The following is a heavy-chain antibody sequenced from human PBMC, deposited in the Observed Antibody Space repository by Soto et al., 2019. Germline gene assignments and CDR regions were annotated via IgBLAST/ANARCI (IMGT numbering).Heavy chain of an antibody. V-gene: IGHV1-46*01. J-gene: IGHJ4*02. CDR1: GYTFTTHY. Sequence: QVQLVQSGTEVKKPGASVKVSCKASGYTFTTHYMHWVRQAPGQGLEWMGIINTSGGRATYALKFQGRVTITSDTSTNTVYVELTSLRSEDTAIYFCARAGENYGSETFSPPLRYYFNSWGQGTLVTVSS. CDR3: ARAGENYGSETFSPPLRYYFNS. D-gene: IGHD3-10*01. CDR2: INTSGGRA.